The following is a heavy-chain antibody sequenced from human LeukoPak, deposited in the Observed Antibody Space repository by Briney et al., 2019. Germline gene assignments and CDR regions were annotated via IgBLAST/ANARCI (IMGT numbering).Heavy chain of an antibody. D-gene: IGHD3-10*01. CDR1: GGSISSGGYY. J-gene: IGHJ4*02. CDR2: IYYSGST. Sequence: PSETLSLTCTVSGGSISSGGYYWSWIRQHPGKGLEWIGYIYYSGSTYYNPSLKSRVIISLDTSKNQFSLKLSSVTAADTALYYCATNPATLPGVFDCWGQGTLVTVSS. V-gene: IGHV4-31*03. CDR3: ATNPATLPGVFDC.